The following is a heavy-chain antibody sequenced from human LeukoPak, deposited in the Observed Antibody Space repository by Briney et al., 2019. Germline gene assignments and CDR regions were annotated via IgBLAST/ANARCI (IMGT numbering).Heavy chain of an antibody. D-gene: IGHD3-9*01. Sequence: PQTLSLTCAVSGGSISSGGYSWSWIRQPPGKGLEWIGYIYHSGSTYYNPSLKSRVTISVDRSKNQFSLKLSSVTAADTAVYYCARGYYDILTGKTEPYYFDYWGQGTLVTVSS. CDR1: GGSISSGGYS. CDR3: ARGYYDILTGKTEPYYFDY. CDR2: IYHSGST. V-gene: IGHV4-30-2*01. J-gene: IGHJ4*02.